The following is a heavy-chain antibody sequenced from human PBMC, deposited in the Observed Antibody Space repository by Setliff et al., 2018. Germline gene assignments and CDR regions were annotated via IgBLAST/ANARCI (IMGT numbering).Heavy chain of an antibody. V-gene: IGHV1-18*01. J-gene: IGHJ4*02. Sequence: ASVKVSCKTSGYTFTNYGITWVRQAPGQGLEWMGWINNYSFKTNYPQKFLGRVTVTTDTSTGTAYMELGSLTSDDTAVYYCARLVRYCTRTSCHRTPGGGYCRKGSRVTVSS. CDR3: ARLVRYCTRTSCHRTPGGGY. CDR1: GYTFTNYG. D-gene: IGHD2-2*02. CDR2: INNYSFKT.